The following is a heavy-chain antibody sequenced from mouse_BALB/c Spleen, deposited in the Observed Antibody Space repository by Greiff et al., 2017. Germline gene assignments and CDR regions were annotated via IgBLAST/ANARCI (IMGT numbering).Heavy chain of an antibody. Sequence: EVMLVESGGGLVQPGGSRKLSCAASGFTFSSFGMHWVRQAPEKGLEWVAYISSGSSTIYYADTVKGRFTISRDNPKNTLFLQMTSLRSEDTAMYYCAREGYGYDYWGQGTTLTVSS. CDR1: GFTFSSFG. CDR2: ISSGSSTI. V-gene: IGHV5-17*02. J-gene: IGHJ2*01. CDR3: AREGYGYDY. D-gene: IGHD1-2*01.